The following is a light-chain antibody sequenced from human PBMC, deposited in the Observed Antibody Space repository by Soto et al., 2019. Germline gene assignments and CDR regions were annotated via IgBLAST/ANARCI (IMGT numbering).Light chain of an antibody. CDR3: QQSSNWLA. Sequence: EIVLTQSPATLSLSPGERATLSCTTSQSVGSFLAWYQQKPGQAPRLLIYGASNRATGIPARFTGSGSGTDFTLTISRLEHEDSAIYYCQQSSNWLAFGGGTKVEIK. V-gene: IGKV3-11*01. J-gene: IGKJ4*01. CDR2: GAS. CDR1: QSVGSF.